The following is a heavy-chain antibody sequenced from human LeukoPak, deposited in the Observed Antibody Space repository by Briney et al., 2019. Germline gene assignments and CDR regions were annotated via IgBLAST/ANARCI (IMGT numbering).Heavy chain of an antibody. CDR2: INHSGSTS. CDR3: ARKSGYARDY. V-gene: IGHV4-34*01. D-gene: IGHD5-12*01. CDR1: GGSFSGYF. Sequence: SETLSLTCAVFGGSFSGYFWSWIRQPPGKGLEWIGEINHSGSTSNHNPSLKSRVTMSVDTSKNQFSLKLSSVTAADTAVYYCARKSGYARDYWGQGNLVTVSS. J-gene: IGHJ4*02.